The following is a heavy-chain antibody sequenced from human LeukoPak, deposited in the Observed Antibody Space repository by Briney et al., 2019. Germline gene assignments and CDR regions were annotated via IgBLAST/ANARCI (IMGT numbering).Heavy chain of an antibody. CDR3: ARDPPDDY. J-gene: IGHJ4*02. V-gene: IGHV4-61*02. D-gene: IGHD1-14*01. CDR2: IYTSGST. CDR1: GGSISSGGYY. Sequence: SQTLSLTCTVSGGSISSGGYYWSWIRQPAGKGLEWIGRIYTSGSTNYNPSLKSRVTMSVDTSKNQFSLKLSSVTAADTAVYYCARDPPDDYWGQGTLVTVSS.